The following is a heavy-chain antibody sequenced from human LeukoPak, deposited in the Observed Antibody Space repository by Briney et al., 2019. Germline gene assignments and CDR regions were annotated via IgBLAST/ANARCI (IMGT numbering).Heavy chain of an antibody. CDR2: IYYSGST. J-gene: IGHJ4*02. Sequence: SETLSLTCTVSGGSISSYYWSRIRQPPGKGLEWIGYIYYSGSTNYNPSLKSRVTISVDTSKNQFSLKLSSVTAADTAVYYCARGIYGDLGYWGQGTLVTVSS. V-gene: IGHV4-59*01. D-gene: IGHD4-17*01. CDR3: ARGIYGDLGY. CDR1: GGSISSYY.